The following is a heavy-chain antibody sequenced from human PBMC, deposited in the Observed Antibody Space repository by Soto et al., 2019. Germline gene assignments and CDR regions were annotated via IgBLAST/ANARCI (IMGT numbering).Heavy chain of an antibody. V-gene: IGHV3-30-3*01. CDR2: ISYDGSNK. Sequence: GGSLRLSCAASGFTFSSYAMHWVRQAPGKGLEWVAVISYDGSNKYYADSVKGRFTISRDNSKNTLYLQMNSLRAEDTAVYYCARGLKGVIFGVVTTYYYYGMDVWGQGTTVTVSS. D-gene: IGHD3-3*01. J-gene: IGHJ6*02. CDR1: GFTFSSYA. CDR3: ARGLKGVIFGVVTTYYYYGMDV.